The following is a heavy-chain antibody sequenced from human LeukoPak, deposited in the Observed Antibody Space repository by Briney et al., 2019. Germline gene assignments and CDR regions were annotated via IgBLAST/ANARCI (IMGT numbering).Heavy chain of an antibody. CDR2: ISWNSGSI. D-gene: IGHD3-22*01. CDR1: GFTFDDYA. CDR3: AKDISYYDSSGSDY. Sequence: PGGSLRLSCAASGFTFDDYAMHWVRQAPGKGLEWVSGISWNSGSIGYADSVKGRFTISRDNAKNSLYLQMNSLRAEGTALYYCAKDISYYDSSGSDYWGQGTLVTVSS. J-gene: IGHJ4*02. V-gene: IGHV3-9*01.